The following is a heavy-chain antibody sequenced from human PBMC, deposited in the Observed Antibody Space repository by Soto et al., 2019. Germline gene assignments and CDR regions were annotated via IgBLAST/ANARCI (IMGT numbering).Heavy chain of an antibody. J-gene: IGHJ1*01. CDR2: ISGSGGST. Sequence: GGSLRLSCAASGFTFSSYAMSWVRQAPGKGLEWVSAISGSGGSTYYADSVKGRFTISRDNSKNTLYLQMNSLRAEDTAVYYCAKVSCSSTSCYSPGLQHWGQGTLVTVSS. D-gene: IGHD2-2*02. V-gene: IGHV3-23*01. CDR3: AKVSCSSTSCYSPGLQH. CDR1: GFTFSSYA.